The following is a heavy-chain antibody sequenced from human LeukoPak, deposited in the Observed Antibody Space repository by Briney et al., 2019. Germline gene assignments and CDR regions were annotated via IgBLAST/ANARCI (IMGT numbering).Heavy chain of an antibody. D-gene: IGHD5-24*01. V-gene: IGHV3-11*01. Sequence: GGSLRLSCVASGFTFSDYYMSWIRQSPGKGLEWLSTIGTRGSRIDIADSMKCRLTISRDNAKRSLYLQVNGLTAEDTAVYYCARLYGIQLGGRTGWFDPWGRETQVIVS. CDR3: ARLYGIQLGGRTGWFDP. CDR1: GFTFSDYY. CDR2: IGTRGSRI. J-gene: IGHJ5*02.